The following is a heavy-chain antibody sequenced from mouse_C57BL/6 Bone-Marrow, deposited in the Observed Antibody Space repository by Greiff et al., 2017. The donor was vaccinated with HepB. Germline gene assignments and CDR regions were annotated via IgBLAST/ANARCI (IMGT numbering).Heavy chain of an antibody. J-gene: IGHJ4*01. V-gene: IGHV1-81*01. CDR1: GYTFTSYG. D-gene: IGHD1-1*01. CDR3: VTSAISPYYAMDY. Sequence: VQLQQSGAELARPGASVKLSCKASGYTFTSYGISWVKQRTGQGLEWIGEIYPRSGNTYYNEKFKGKATLTADKSSSTAYMELRSLTSEDSAVYFCVTSAISPYYAMDYCGQGTSDTVSS. CDR2: IYPRSGNT.